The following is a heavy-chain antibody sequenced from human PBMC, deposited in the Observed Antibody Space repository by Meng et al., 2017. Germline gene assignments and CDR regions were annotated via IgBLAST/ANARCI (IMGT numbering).Heavy chain of an antibody. CDR2: TYYRSKWYN. D-gene: IGHD2-8*02. J-gene: IGHJ4*02. V-gene: IGHV6-1*01. CDR1: GDMVSSSKSA. Sequence: PPPTRSPARATSGDMVSSSKSAWNWIRQSPSRSLYCLGRTYYRSKWYNDYAVSVKSRITINPDTSKNQFSLQLNSVTPEDTAVYYCARGVVYAISYFDYWGQGTLVTVSS. CDR3: ARGVVYAISYFDY.